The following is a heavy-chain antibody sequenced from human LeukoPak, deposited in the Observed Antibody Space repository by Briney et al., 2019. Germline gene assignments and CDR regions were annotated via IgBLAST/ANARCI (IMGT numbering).Heavy chain of an antibody. J-gene: IGHJ4*02. CDR1: GYSISSGYY. CDR2: IYHSGST. V-gene: IGHV4-38-2*01. Sequence: PSETLSLTCAVSGYSISSGYYWGWIRQPPGKGLEWIGSIYHSGSTYYNPSLKSRVTISVDTSKNQFSPKLSSVTAADTAVYYCARGSPVSDYWGQGTLVTVSS. D-gene: IGHD3-10*01. CDR3: ARGSPVSDY.